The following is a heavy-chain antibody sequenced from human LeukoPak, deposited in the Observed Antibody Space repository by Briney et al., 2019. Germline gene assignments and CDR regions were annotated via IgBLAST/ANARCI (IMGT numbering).Heavy chain of an antibody. CDR3: ARKYFGGRSCGFEVVN. CDR2: INHEGGET. V-gene: IGHV1-69-2*01. D-gene: IGHD3-16*01. CDR1: GYTSTNYY. J-gene: IGHJ4*02. Sequence: VKVSCTPSGYTSTNYYMHWIHQAPGKGLEWIAHINHEGGETNYAESLKGRVTMTTDTSTDTAYMEMSSLRSEDTAIYYCARKYFGGRSCGFEVVNWGQGSLVTVSS.